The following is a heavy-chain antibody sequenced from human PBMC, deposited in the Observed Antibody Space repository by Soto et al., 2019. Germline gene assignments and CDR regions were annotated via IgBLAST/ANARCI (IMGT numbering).Heavy chain of an antibody. D-gene: IGHD3-9*01. CDR2: ISGSGGSP. J-gene: IGHJ4*02. CDR1: GFSFSTYT. Sequence: PGGSLRLSCAASGFSFSTYTMSWVRRAPGKGLEWVSAISGSGGSPSYADSVQGRFTISRDNPKKTLYLQMNSLRAEDTAVYYCARDSTGYLREFDYWGQGTLVTVSS. CDR3: ARDSTGYLREFDY. V-gene: IGHV3-23*01.